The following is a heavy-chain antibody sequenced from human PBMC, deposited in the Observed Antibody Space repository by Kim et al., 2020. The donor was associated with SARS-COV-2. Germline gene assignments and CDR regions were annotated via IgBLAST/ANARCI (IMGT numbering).Heavy chain of an antibody. Sequence: NTKYSQDFQGRVTITRDTSATTAYMELRSLRYEDTAIYYCARGIGNGMDVWGQGTTVTVSS. J-gene: IGHJ6*02. CDR2: NT. V-gene: IGHV1-3*01. CDR3: ARGIGNGMDV. D-gene: IGHD2-15*01.